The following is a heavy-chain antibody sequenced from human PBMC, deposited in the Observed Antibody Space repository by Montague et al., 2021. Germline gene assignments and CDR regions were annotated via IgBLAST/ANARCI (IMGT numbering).Heavy chain of an antibody. V-gene: IGHV4-59*01. CDR2: VFYSWAT. Sequence: SETLSLTCSVSGDSINGWYWSWIRQPPGKGLEWIGSVFYSWATNYNPSLKSRVTMSADTSKNQVSLKVNSVAAADTAVYYCARQGFYESGGFFIRGLGTLVNVSS. D-gene: IGHD3-22*01. CDR1: GDSINGWY. CDR3: ARQGFYESGGFFI. J-gene: IGHJ4*02.